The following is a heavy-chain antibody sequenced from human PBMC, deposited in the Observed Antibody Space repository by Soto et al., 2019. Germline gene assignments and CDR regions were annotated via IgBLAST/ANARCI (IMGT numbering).Heavy chain of an antibody. J-gene: IGHJ4*02. V-gene: IGHV3-74*01. CDR1: GFPFSNSW. Sequence: EVQLVESGGGLVQPGGSLRLSCAASGFPFSNSWMSWVRQAPGKGLVWVSRINGDGSSTNYADSVKGRFTISRDNAMKTLHLQMNSQRVEDTAVYYCVRDFRWGQGTLVTVSS. CDR2: INGDGSST. CDR3: VRDFR.